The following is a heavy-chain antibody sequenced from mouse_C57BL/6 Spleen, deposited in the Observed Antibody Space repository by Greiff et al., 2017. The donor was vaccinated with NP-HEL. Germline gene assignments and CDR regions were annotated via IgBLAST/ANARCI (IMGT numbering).Heavy chain of an antibody. CDR3: ARSEIYDGYPNFDY. Sequence: VQLQQPGAELVMPGASVKLSCKASGYTFTSYWMHWVKQRPGQGLEWIGEIDPSDSYTNYNQKFKGKSTLTVDKSSSTAYMQLSSLTSEDSAVYYCARSEIYDGYPNFDYWGQGTTLTVSS. V-gene: IGHV1-69*01. CDR2: IDPSDSYT. J-gene: IGHJ2*01. D-gene: IGHD2-3*01. CDR1: GYTFTSYW.